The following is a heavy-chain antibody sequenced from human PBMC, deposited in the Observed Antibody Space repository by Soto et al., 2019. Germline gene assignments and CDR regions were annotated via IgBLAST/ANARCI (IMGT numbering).Heavy chain of an antibody. CDR1: GGSISSYY. Sequence: SETLSLTCTVSGGSISSYYWSWIRQPPGKGLEWIGEINHSGSTNYNPSLKSRVTISVDTSKNQFSLKLSSVTAADTAVYYCARTKITMVRGVITYYYYYMDVWGKGTTVTVSS. D-gene: IGHD3-10*01. J-gene: IGHJ6*03. CDR3: ARTKITMVRGVITYYYYYMDV. V-gene: IGHV4-34*01. CDR2: INHSGST.